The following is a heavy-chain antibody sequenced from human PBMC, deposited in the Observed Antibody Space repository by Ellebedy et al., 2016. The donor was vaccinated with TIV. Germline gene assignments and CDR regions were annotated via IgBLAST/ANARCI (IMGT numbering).Heavy chain of an antibody. D-gene: IGHD6-13*01. V-gene: IGHV3-7*01. CDR2: IKQHGSEK. CDR1: GFTFHNYW. Sequence: GESLKISXAASGFTFHNYWMSWVRQAPGKGLEWVANIKQHGSEKYYVDSVKGRFTISRDNAKNSLYLQMNSLRAEDTAVYYCAGLLYSSSWYVYWGQGTLVTVSS. J-gene: IGHJ4*02. CDR3: AGLLYSSSWYVY.